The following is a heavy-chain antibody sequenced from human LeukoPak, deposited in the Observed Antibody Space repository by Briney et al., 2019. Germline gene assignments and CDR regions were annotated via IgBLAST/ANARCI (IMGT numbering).Heavy chain of an antibody. CDR1: GYTFTGHY. Sequence: ASVKVSCKASGYTFTGHYMHWVRQAPGQGLEWMGWINPNSGGTNYAQKFQGRVTMTRDTSISTAYMELSRLRSDDTAVYYCARVRGYSYGFDYWGQGTLVTVSS. CDR2: INPNSGGT. V-gene: IGHV1-2*02. CDR3: ARVRGYSYGFDY. D-gene: IGHD5-18*01. J-gene: IGHJ4*02.